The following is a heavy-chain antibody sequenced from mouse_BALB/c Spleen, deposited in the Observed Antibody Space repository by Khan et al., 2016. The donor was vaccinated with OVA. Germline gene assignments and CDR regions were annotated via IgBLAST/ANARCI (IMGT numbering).Heavy chain of an antibody. D-gene: IGHD2-1*01. CDR1: GFTFSSFG. V-gene: IGHV5-17*02. CDR2: MSSGSSTI. CDR3: VRSGGNFHWYFDV. Sequence: DVQLVESGGGLVQPGGSRKLSCAASGFTFSSFGMHWVRQAPKKGLEWVAYMSSGSSTIYYVDNVKGRFTISRDNPKNTLFLQMTSLRSEDTAMYYCVRSGGNFHWYFDVWGAGTSVTVSS. J-gene: IGHJ1*01.